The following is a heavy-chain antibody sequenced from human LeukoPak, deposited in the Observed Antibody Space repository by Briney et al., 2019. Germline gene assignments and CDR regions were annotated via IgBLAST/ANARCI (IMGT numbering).Heavy chain of an antibody. J-gene: IGHJ3*02. CDR2: ISSNGGST. D-gene: IGHD2-21*02. CDR3: ARMAYCGGDCYSTNAFDI. CDR1: GFTFSSYA. V-gene: IGHV3-64*01. Sequence: GGSLRLSCAASGFTFSSYAMHWVRQAPGKGLEYVSAISSNGGSTYYANSVKGRFTISRDNSKNTLYLQMGSLRAEDMAVYYCARMAYCGGDCYSTNAFDIWGQGTMVTVSS.